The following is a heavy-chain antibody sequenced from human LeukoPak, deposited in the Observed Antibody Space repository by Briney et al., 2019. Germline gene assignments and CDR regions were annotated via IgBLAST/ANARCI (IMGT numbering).Heavy chain of an antibody. CDR3: ARDGYFDY. CDR1: GYTFTYG. CDR2: INPTNGNR. Sequence: ASVKVSCKGSGYTFTYGVGWVRQAPGQGLEWMGWINPTNGNRNYAEKLQGRVTMTTDTSTSTAYMELRSLRSDDTAVYYCARDGYFDYWGQGTLVTVSS. V-gene: IGHV1-18*01. J-gene: IGHJ4*02.